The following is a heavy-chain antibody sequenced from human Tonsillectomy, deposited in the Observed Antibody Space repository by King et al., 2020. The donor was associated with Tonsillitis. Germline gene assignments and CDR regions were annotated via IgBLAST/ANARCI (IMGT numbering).Heavy chain of an antibody. V-gene: IGHV4-61*01. J-gene: IGHJ6*02. Sequence: QLQESGPGLVKPSETLSLTCTVSGGSVSSGSYYWSWIRQPPGKGLEWIGYIYYSGSTNNNPSLKSRVSTSIDTSKNQCSLKLSSVTAADTAVYYCARGSAVVKNGMDVWGQGTTVTVSS. CDR3: ARGSAVVKNGMDV. D-gene: IGHD4-23*01. CDR1: GGSVSSGSYY. CDR2: IYYSGST.